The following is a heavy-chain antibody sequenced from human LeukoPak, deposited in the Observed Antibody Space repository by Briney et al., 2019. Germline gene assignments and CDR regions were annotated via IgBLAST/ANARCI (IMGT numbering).Heavy chain of an antibody. J-gene: IGHJ4*02. D-gene: IGHD4-17*01. V-gene: IGHV1-2*02. Sequence: GASVKVSCKASGYTFTGYYMHWVRQAPGQGLEWMGWINPNSGGAKYAQKFQGRVTMTRDTSINTAYMELSRLKSDDTAIYYCVRVSATVPTHWGQGTLLTVSS. CDR2: INPNSGGA. CDR1: GYTFTGYY. CDR3: VRVSATVPTH.